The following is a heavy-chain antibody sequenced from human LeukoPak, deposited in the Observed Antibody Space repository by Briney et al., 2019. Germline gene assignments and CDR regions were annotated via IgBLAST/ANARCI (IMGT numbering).Heavy chain of an antibody. D-gene: IGHD3-9*01. CDR1: GFTFADYA. Sequence: GRSLRLSCAASGFTFADYAMHWVRQAPGKGLEWVSAISGSGGSASYADSVKGRFTISRDNSKNTLYLQMNSLRAEDTAVYFCAKGTLYDILTGDCFDPWGQGTLVTVSS. V-gene: IGHV3-23*01. CDR3: AKGTLYDILTGDCFDP. J-gene: IGHJ5*02. CDR2: ISGSGGSA.